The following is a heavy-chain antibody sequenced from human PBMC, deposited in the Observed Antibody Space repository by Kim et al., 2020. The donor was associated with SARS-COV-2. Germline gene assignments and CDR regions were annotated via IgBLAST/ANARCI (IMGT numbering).Heavy chain of an antibody. Sequence: SETLSLTCAVYGGSFSGYYWSWIRQPPGKGLEWIGEINHSGSTNYNPSLKSRVTISVDTSKNQFSLKLSSVTAADTAVYYCASSPGRQWLVRDYYYYGM. D-gene: IGHD6-19*01. J-gene: IGHJ6*01. CDR1: GGSFSGYY. CDR2: INHSGST. CDR3: ASSPGRQWLVRDYYYYGM. V-gene: IGHV4-34*01.